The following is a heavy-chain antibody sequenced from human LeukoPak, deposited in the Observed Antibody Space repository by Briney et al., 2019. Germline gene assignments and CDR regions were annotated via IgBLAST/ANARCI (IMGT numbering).Heavy chain of an antibody. J-gene: IGHJ4*02. Sequence: SETLSLTCTVSGGSISSYYWSWIRQPPGKGLEWIGYIYYSGSTNYNPSLKCRVTISVDTSKNQFSLKLSSVTAADTAVYYCARVNGYSYGDYFDYWGQGTLVTVSS. CDR2: IYYSGST. V-gene: IGHV4-59*01. CDR3: ARVNGYSYGDYFDY. D-gene: IGHD5-18*01. CDR1: GGSISSYY.